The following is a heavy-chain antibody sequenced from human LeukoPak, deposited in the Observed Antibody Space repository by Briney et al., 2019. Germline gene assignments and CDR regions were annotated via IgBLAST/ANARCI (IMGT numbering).Heavy chain of an antibody. CDR2: VSWNSVTT. CDR1: GFAFDDYA. V-gene: IGHV3-9*01. D-gene: IGHD2-21*01. J-gene: IGHJ1*01. Sequence: GGSLRLSCAASGFAFDDYALHWVRQAPGKGLEWVSGVSWNSVTTGYGGSVKGRFTISRDNAKNSLFLQMDSLRPEDTGFYYCAKDRAQGVPFRVIDHWGQGTLVTVTS. CDR3: AKDRAQGVPFRVIDH.